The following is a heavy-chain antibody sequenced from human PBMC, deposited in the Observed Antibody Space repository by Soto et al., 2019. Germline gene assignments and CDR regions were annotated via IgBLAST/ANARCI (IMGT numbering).Heavy chain of an antibody. D-gene: IGHD6-13*01. CDR2: IWYDGSNK. J-gene: IGHJ5*02. V-gene: IGHV3-33*01. Sequence: PGGSLRLSCAASGFTFSSYGMHWVRQAPGKGLEWVAVIWYDGSNKYYADSVKGRFTISRDNSKNTLYLQMNSLRAEDTAVYYCARETQQLIRDWFDTWGQGTLVSVSS. CDR3: ARETQQLIRDWFDT. CDR1: GFTFSSYG.